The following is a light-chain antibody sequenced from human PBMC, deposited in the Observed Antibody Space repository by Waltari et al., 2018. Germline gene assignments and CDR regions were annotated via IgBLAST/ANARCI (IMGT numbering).Light chain of an antibody. CDR3: SSYARSSSLL. CDR1: SSDIGGYNR. V-gene: IGLV2-18*02. CDR2: EVS. Sequence: QAALTQSPSVSGSPGQSVTISCTGTSSDIGGYNRVSWYQQHPGKAPKLMIYEVSNRPSGFSVRFSGSKSGNTASLIISGLQAEDEADYYCSSYARSSSLLFGGGTRLTVL. J-gene: IGLJ2*01.